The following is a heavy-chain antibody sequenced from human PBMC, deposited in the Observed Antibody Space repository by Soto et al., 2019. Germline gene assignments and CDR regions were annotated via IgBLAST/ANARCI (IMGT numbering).Heavy chain of an antibody. Sequence: QVQLVESGGGVVQPGRSLRLSCAASGFTFKTYGMHWVRQAPGKGLEWVAVISFGGTDKYYADSVKGRFSISTDNSKTTRSLQMNILTSYDTAVDYCAREQCLCKGYCYAMDVWGQGTTVTVSS. V-gene: IGHV3-30*03. J-gene: IGHJ6*02. CDR1: GFTFKTYG. CDR3: AREQCLCKGYCYAMDV. CDR2: ISFGGTDK. D-gene: IGHD6-19*01.